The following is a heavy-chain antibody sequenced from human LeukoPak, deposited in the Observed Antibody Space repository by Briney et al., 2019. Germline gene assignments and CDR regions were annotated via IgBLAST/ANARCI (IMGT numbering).Heavy chain of an antibody. CDR1: GGSISSGSYY. J-gene: IGHJ6*03. CDR3: ARDGKGEYYYYYYMDV. D-gene: IGHD3-16*01. CDR2: IYTSGST. Sequence: SETLSLTCTVSGGSISSGSYYWSWIRQPAGKGLEWIGRIYTSGSTNYNPSLKSRVTISVDTSKNQFSLNLTSVTAADTAVYYCARDGKGEYYYYYYMDVWGKGTTVTVSS. V-gene: IGHV4-61*02.